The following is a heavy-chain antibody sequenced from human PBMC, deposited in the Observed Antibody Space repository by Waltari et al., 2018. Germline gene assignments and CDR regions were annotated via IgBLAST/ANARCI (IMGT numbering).Heavy chain of an antibody. CDR3: ARDSPYQLYERFGMDV. V-gene: IGHV4-61*01. D-gene: IGHD3-10*01. CDR1: GGSVTSGRYY. Sequence: VQLQQSGPGLVNPSETLSLTCTVSGGSVTSGRYYWSWVRQPPGKGLEWIGYISYHGGTNYKASLKSRLAISVDTSKNQCSLRLNSVTAADTAVYYCARDSPYQLYERFGMDVWGQGTAVTVS. J-gene: IGHJ6*02. CDR2: ISYHGGT.